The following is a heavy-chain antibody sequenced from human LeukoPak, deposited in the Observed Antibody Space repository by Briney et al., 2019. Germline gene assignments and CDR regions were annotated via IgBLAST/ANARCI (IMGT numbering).Heavy chain of an antibody. CDR3: ARGYCSGGSCSAWFDP. CDR1: GATFSSYA. Sequence: SVKVSCKASGATFSSYAISWVRQAPGQGLGWMGGILPIFGTANYAQKFQGRVTITTDESTSTAYMELSSLRSEDTAVYYCARGYCSGGSCSAWFDPWGQGTLVTVSS. V-gene: IGHV1-69*05. CDR2: ILPIFGTA. J-gene: IGHJ5*02. D-gene: IGHD2-15*01.